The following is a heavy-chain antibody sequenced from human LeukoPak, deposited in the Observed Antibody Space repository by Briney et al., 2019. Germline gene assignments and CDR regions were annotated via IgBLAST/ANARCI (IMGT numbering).Heavy chain of an antibody. CDR1: EFTLGDYD. CDR3: TIGLKYYYYHYMDL. CDR2: IRSKPYGGTT. D-gene: IGHD3/OR15-3a*01. J-gene: IGHJ6*03. Sequence: PGGSLRLSCTASEFTLGDYDMSWVRQAPGKGLEWVGLIRSKPYGGTTEHAASVKGRFIISRDDSKDIAYLQMNSLKTDDTAVYYCTIGLKYYYYHYMDLWGKGTTVTVSS. V-gene: IGHV3-49*04.